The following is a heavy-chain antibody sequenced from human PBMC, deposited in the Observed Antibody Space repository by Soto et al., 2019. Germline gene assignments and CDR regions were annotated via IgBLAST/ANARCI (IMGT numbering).Heavy chain of an antibody. D-gene: IGHD6-13*01. CDR3: AKDTLGQQLVRGIFGPGYYYYGMDV. V-gene: IGHV3-64D*06. J-gene: IGHJ6*02. Sequence: GGALSVLCPGAGSTFNKYAMHWVRQAPGTGLQYVSLITDTGASTFHADSVKGRFTISRDDSKDTLSLQMSSLRAEDTAVYYCAKDTLGQQLVRGIFGPGYYYYGMDVWGQGTTVTGSS. CDR1: GSTFNKYA. CDR2: ITDTGAST.